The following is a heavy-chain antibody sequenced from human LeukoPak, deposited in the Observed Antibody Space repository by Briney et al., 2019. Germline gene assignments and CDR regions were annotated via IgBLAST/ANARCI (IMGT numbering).Heavy chain of an antibody. CDR1: GYSFTSYW. V-gene: IGHV5-51*01. J-gene: IGHJ5*02. D-gene: IGHD6-13*01. Sequence: GESLQISCQGSGYSFTSYWIGWVRQMPGKGLEWMGIIYPGDSDTRYSPSFQGQVTISADKSISTAYLRWSSLKASDTAMYYCARLIAANYNWFDPWGQGTLVTVSS. CDR3: ARLIAANYNWFDP. CDR2: IYPGDSDT.